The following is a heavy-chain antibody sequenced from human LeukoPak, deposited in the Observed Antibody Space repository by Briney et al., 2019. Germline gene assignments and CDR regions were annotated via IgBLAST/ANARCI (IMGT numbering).Heavy chain of an antibody. CDR3: ARDARHRYCSSTSCYRGWLDP. V-gene: IGHV1-69*13. CDR2: IIPIFGTA. D-gene: IGHD2-2*01. J-gene: IGHJ5*02. Sequence: SVKVSCKASRGTFSNYAISWVRQAPGQGLEWMGRIIPIFGTANYAQKFQGRVTITADESTSTAYMELSSLRSEDTAVYYCARDARHRYCSSTSCYRGWLDPWGQGTLVTVSS. CDR1: RGTFSNYA.